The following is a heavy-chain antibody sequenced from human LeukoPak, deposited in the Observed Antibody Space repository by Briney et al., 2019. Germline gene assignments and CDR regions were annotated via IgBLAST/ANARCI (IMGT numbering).Heavy chain of an antibody. CDR3: ARDQSVRVYYYMDV. Sequence: ASVKVSCKASGYTFTSYGISWVRQAPGQRLEWVGWISADHGNAIYAQKFQGRVTMTTDPSTSTAFMELRSLRSDDTAVYYCARDQSVRVYYYMDVWGKGTTVTVSS. J-gene: IGHJ6*03. CDR1: GYTFTSYG. CDR2: ISADHGNA. V-gene: IGHV1-18*01. D-gene: IGHD5-24*01.